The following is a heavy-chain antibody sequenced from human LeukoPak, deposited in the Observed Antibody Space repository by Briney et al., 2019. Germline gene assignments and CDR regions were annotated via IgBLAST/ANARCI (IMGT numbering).Heavy chain of an antibody. Sequence: SETLSLTCAVYGGSFSGYYWSWIRQPPGKGLEWIGEINHSGSTNYNPSLKSRVTISVDTSKNQFSLKLSSVTAADTAVYYCARGGYYDSSGYYSFDYWGQGTLVTVSX. CDR1: GGSFSGYY. D-gene: IGHD3-22*01. CDR3: ARGGYYDSSGYYSFDY. V-gene: IGHV4-34*01. CDR2: INHSGST. J-gene: IGHJ4*02.